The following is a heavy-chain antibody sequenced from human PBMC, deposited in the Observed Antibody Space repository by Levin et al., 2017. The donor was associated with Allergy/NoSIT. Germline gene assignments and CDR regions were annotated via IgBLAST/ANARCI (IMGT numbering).Heavy chain of an antibody. V-gene: IGHV4-30-4*01. Sequence: SCTVSGGSISGGEYYYSWIRQPPGKGLEWIAYIYYSGTTYYNPSLKSRLTISIDTSKNQFSLKVNSVTAADTAVYYCARGRRGYSSPFDYWGQGTLVTVSS. CDR1: GGSISGGEYY. CDR2: IYYSGTT. CDR3: ARGRRGYSSPFDY. D-gene: IGHD5-18*01. J-gene: IGHJ4*02.